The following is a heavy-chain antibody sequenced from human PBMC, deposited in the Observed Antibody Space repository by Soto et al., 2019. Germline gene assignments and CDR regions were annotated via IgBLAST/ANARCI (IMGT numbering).Heavy chain of an antibody. CDR2: INPNSGGT. V-gene: IGHV1-2*04. Sequence: GASVKVSCKAPGYTLTSYYMHWVRQAPGQGLEWMGWINPNSGGTNYAQKFQGWVTMTRDTSISTAYMELSRLRSDDTAVYYCARDFGYYDILTGYPKPPHYYYGMDVWGQGTTVTVSS. CDR3: ARDFGYYDILTGYPKPPHYYYGMDV. J-gene: IGHJ6*02. D-gene: IGHD3-9*01. CDR1: GYTLTSYY.